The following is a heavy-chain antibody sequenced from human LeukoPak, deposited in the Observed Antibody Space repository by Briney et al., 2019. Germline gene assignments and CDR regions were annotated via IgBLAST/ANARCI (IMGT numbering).Heavy chain of an antibody. V-gene: IGHV3-33*01. CDR1: GFTFSSYG. D-gene: IGHD3-10*01. CDR3: ARGCFIMGYGSGSYLY. CDR2: IWYDGSNK. Sequence: GGSLRLSCAASGFTFSSYGMLWVRQAPGKGLEWVAVIWYDGSNKYYAASVKDRCTISRDNSKNTLYLEMNSLRAEDTAVYYCARGCFIMGYGSGSYLYWGQGTLVTVSS. J-gene: IGHJ4*02.